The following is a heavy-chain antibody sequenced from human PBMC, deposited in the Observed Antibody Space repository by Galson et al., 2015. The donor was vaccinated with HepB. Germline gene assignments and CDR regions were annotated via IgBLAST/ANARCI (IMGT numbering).Heavy chain of an antibody. Sequence: SLRLSCAASGFTFSDAWMNWVRQGPGKGLEWVGRIKSNAVGETTDYAAPVKGRFTISRDDSKNTLYLQMNSLKTEDTAMYYCSTDPSYGDYMVYYSYGMDVWGQGTTVTVSS. V-gene: IGHV3-15*01. CDR2: IKSNAVGETT. J-gene: IGHJ6*02. CDR3: STDPSYGDYMVYYSYGMDV. D-gene: IGHD4-17*01. CDR1: GFTFSDAW.